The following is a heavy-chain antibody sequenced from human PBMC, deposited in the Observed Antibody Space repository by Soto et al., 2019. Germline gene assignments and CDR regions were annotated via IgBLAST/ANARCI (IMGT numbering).Heavy chain of an antibody. J-gene: IGHJ4*02. V-gene: IGHV1-18*01. CDR3: ARDLGYYGSEYFDY. CDR1: GYTFTSYG. CDR2: ISAYNGNT. Sequence: GASVKVSCKASGYTFTSYGISWVRPAPGQGLEWMGWISAYNGNTNYAQKLQGRVTMTTDTSTSTAYMELRSLRSDDTAVYYCARDLGYYGSEYFDYWGQGTLVTVSS. D-gene: IGHD3-10*01.